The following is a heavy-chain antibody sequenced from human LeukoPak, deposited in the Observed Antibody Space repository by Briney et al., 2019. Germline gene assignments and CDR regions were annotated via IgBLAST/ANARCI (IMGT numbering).Heavy chain of an antibody. Sequence: GGSLRLSCAASGFTLSSYAMSWVRQAPGKGLEWVANIKQDGSEKYYVDSVKGRFTISRDNAKNSLYLQMNSLRAEDTAVYYCASPRSITGNPIDYWGQGTLVTVSS. D-gene: IGHD1-20*01. CDR3: ASPRSITGNPIDY. V-gene: IGHV3-7*01. J-gene: IGHJ4*02. CDR2: IKQDGSEK. CDR1: GFTLSSYA.